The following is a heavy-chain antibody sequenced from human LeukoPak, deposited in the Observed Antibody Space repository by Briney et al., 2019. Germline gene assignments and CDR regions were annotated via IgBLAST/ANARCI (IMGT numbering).Heavy chain of an antibody. CDR3: AKDLSRAVAADWFDP. J-gene: IGHJ5*02. Sequence: GGSLRLSCAASGFTFSNYDMSWVRQAPGKGLEWVSSISDSGGSTYYADSVKGRFTLSRDNSKNTLYLQMTNLRAADTAVYYCAKDLSRAVAADWFDPWDQGSLVTVSS. V-gene: IGHV3-23*01. CDR2: ISDSGGST. D-gene: IGHD6-19*01. CDR1: GFTFSNYD.